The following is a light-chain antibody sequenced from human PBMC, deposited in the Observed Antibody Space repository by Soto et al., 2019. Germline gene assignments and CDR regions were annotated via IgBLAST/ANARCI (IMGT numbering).Light chain of an antibody. Sequence: QSALTQPASVSGSPGQSITISCTGTRSDVGSYNLVSWFQQHPGKAPKLMIYEVNKRPSGVSNRFSGSKSGNTASLTISGLQAEDEADYYCCSFAGTTTYVLFGGGTKVTGL. CDR2: EVN. CDR3: CSFAGTTTYVL. CDR1: RSDVGSYNL. V-gene: IGLV2-23*02. J-gene: IGLJ2*01.